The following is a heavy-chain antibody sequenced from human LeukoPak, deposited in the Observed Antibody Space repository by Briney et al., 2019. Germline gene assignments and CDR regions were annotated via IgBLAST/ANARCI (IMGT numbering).Heavy chain of an antibody. CDR2: ISAYNGNT. J-gene: IGHJ3*02. Sequence: GASVKVSCKASGYTFTSCGISWVRQAPGQGLEWMGWISAYNGNTNYAQKLQGRVTMTTDTSTSTAYMELRSLRSDDTAVYYCARVASSWYSAAFDIWGQGTMVTVSS. D-gene: IGHD6-13*01. CDR1: GYTFTSCG. CDR3: ARVASSWYSAAFDI. V-gene: IGHV1-18*01.